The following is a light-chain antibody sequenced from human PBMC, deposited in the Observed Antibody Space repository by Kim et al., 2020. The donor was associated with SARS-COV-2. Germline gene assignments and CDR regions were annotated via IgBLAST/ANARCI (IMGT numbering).Light chain of an antibody. J-gene: IGKJ4*01. CDR2: GAS. CDR1: SSS. V-gene: IGKV3-15*01. Sequence: SSSLALYQQKPGQAPRLLIYGASTRATGIPGRFSGSGSGTEFTLTISSLQSEDFAVYYCQHYNNWPPLTFGGGTKVDIK. CDR3: QHYNNWPPLT.